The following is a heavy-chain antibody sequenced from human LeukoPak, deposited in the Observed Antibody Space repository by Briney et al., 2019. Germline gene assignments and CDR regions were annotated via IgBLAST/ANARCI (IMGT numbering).Heavy chain of an antibody. V-gene: IGHV1-2*02. D-gene: IGHD1-7*01. CDR3: AKENYIYDL. Sequence: ASVKVSCKTSGYTLTDYHMHWVRQAPGQGLEWMGWINPNSGGTNYAQKFQGRVTMTRDTSITTAYMELTGLRSDDTAVYYCAKENYIYDLWGQGTLVTVSS. CDR2: INPNSGGT. CDR1: GYTLTDYH. J-gene: IGHJ5*02.